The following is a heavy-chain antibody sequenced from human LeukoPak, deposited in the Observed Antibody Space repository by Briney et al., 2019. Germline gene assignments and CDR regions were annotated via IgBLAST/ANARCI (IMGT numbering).Heavy chain of an antibody. Sequence: GGSLRLSCAASGFTFSSYAMHWVRQAPGKGLEWEAVISYDGSNKYYADSVKGRFTISRDNSKNTLYLQMNSLRAEDTAVYYCASGANHGYYFDYWGQGTLVTVSS. V-gene: IGHV3-30*04. D-gene: IGHD1-26*01. J-gene: IGHJ4*02. CDR3: ASGANHGYYFDY. CDR1: GFTFSSYA. CDR2: ISYDGSNK.